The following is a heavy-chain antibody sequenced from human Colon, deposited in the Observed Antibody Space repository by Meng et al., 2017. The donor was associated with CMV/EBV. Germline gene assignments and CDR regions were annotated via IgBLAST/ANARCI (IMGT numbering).Heavy chain of an antibody. V-gene: IGHV1-46*01. CDR1: GYPFTTFY. CDR3: ARGRYSLGGDWFDP. J-gene: IGHJ5*02. CDR2: INPSGFTT. Sequence: KASGYPFTTFYLHWVRQAPGQGLEWMGIINPSGFTTSYAQAFKGRLTLTGDKSTSTVYMELHNLRSEDTAVYYCARGRYSLGGDWFDPWDQGTLVTVSS. D-gene: IGHD1-26*01.